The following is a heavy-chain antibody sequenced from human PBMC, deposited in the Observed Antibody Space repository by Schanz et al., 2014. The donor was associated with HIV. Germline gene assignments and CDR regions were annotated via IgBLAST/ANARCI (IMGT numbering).Heavy chain of an antibody. CDR2: ISGSDGDT. CDR3: VKAYSSGFSGAGS. Sequence: VQLVESGGGVVQPPRSLKLSCAASGFTFSSYAMTWVRQAPGKGLDWVSTISGSDGDTYYADSVKGRFTISRDNSRNALYLHMNSLRADDTAIYYCVKAYSSGFSGAGSWGQGALVTVSS. J-gene: IGHJ5*02. CDR1: GFTFSSYA. D-gene: IGHD5-18*01. V-gene: IGHV3-23*04.